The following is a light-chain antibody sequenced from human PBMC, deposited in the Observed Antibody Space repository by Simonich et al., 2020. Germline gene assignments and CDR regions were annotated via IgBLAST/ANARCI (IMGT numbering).Light chain of an antibody. J-gene: IGKJ5*01. CDR1: QSVSSY. V-gene: IGKV3-11*01. Sequence: EIVLTQSPATLSLSPGERATLSCRASQSVSSYLAWYKQKPGQAPRLLNYDASNRATGIPARFSGSGSGTDFTLTISSLEPEDFAVYYCQQRSNWPPITFGQGTRLEIK. CDR3: QQRSNWPPIT. CDR2: DAS.